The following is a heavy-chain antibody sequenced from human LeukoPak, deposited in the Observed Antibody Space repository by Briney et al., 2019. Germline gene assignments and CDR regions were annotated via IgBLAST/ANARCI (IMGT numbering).Heavy chain of an antibody. CDR1: GFTFSSYA. V-gene: IGHV3-23*01. CDR3: AKSGYYDSSGYYSSEWWDY. Sequence: GGSLRLSCAASGFTFSSYAMSWVRQAPGEGLEWVSAISGSGGSTYYADSVKGRFTISRDNSKNTLYLQMNSLRAEDTAVYYCAKSGYYDSSGYYSSEWWDYWGQGTLVTVSS. J-gene: IGHJ4*02. CDR2: ISGSGGST. D-gene: IGHD3-22*01.